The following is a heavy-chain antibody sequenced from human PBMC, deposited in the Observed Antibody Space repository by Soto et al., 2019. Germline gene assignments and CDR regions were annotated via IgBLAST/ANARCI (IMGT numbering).Heavy chain of an antibody. J-gene: IGHJ4*02. D-gene: IGHD2-8*02. CDR2: IYPSDSDT. CDR3: ARQVTTGGHY. CDR1: GYSFATYW. V-gene: IGHV5-51*01. Sequence: PGESLKISCKGSGYSFATYWIGWVRQMPGKGLEWMAIIYPSDSDTRYSPYFQGQVTISADKSISTAYLQWSSLKASDTAMYYCARQVTTGGHYWGQGTLVTVS.